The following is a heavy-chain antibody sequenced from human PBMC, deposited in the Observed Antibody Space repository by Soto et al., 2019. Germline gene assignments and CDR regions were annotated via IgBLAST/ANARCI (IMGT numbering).Heavy chain of an antibody. D-gene: IGHD1-7*01. CDR3: TMNSVDY. J-gene: IGHJ4*02. CDR2: IRDKAYSYAT. CDR1: GFTFSDAA. V-gene: IGHV3-73*01. Sequence: EVQLVESGGGLVQPGGSLKLSCAASGFTFSDAALHWVRQASGKGLEWVGRIRDKAYSYATAYAASVKGRFTISRDDSKNTAYLQMNSLKTEDTAVYYCTMNSVDYWVQGTLVTVSS.